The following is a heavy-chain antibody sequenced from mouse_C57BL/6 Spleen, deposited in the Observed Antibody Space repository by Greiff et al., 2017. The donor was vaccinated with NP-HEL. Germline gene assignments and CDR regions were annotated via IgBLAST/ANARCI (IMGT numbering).Heavy chain of an antibody. D-gene: IGHD2-2*01. CDR2: INPSSGYT. Sequence: VQLQQSGAELARPGASVKMSCKASGYTFTSYTMHWVKQRPGPGLEWIGYINPSSGYTKYNQKFKDKATLTADKSSSTAYMQLSSLTSEDSAVYYCAREDGYDPWFAYWGQGTLVTVSA. J-gene: IGHJ3*01. V-gene: IGHV1-4*01. CDR1: GYTFTSYT. CDR3: AREDGYDPWFAY.